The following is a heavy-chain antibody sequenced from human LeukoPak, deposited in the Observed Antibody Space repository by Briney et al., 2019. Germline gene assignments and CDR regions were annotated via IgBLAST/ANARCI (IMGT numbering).Heavy chain of an antibody. CDR1: GFTFRTYA. CDR2: ISIGGNT. D-gene: IGHD6-13*01. Sequence: GGSLRLSCAASGFTFRTYAMTWVRHAPGKGLEWVSGISIGGNTYYADSVKGRFTISRDNSKNTLYLQMNSLRDEDTAVYYCAKDGTSAYYYHYMDVWGKGTTVTVSS. V-gene: IGHV3-23*01. CDR3: AKDGTSAYYYHYMDV. J-gene: IGHJ6*03.